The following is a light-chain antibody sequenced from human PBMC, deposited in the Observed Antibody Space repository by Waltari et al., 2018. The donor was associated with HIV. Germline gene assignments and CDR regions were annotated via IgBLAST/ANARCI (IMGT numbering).Light chain of an antibody. V-gene: IGLV2-8*01. Sequence: QSALTQPPSASGPPGQSVNLSCTGGDNNINDSKYVSWYQQHPVKPPKLIIFEVTKRPSGVPDRFSGSKSGNTASLFVSGLQPEDEATYFCSSFAGTNKLFGGGTKLTVL. J-gene: IGLJ2*01. CDR3: SSFAGTNKL. CDR2: EVT. CDR1: DNNINDSKY.